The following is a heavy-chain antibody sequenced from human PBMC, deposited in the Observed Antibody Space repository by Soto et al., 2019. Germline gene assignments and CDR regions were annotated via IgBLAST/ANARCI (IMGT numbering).Heavy chain of an antibody. J-gene: IGHJ1*01. CDR1: GYSFTSYG. Sequence: QVLLVQSGAEVKKPGASVKVSCKASGYSFTSYGISWVRQAPGQGLEWMGWITPLKGNTQYSQKFQGRVIMTTDTSTNTAYLEMRRLTSDDTAVYHCTKDSGARTEYLQDWGQGTLVTVYS. D-gene: IGHD4-17*01. V-gene: IGHV1-18*01. CDR3: TKDSGARTEYLQD. CDR2: ITPLKGNT.